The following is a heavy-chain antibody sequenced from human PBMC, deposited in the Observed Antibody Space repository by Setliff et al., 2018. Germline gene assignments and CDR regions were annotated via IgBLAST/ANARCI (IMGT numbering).Heavy chain of an antibody. V-gene: IGHV4-38-2*02. CDR2: MYHSGSV. CDR1: GYSISSGYY. J-gene: IGHJ4*02. D-gene: IGHD6-13*01. CDR3: AGVEWGCSSNWSIDD. Sequence: SETLSLTCTVSGYSISSGYYWGWIRQPPGKGLEWIGNMYHSGSVYYNPSLKSRVTISVDTSKNQFSLKVTSVTAADTAVYYCAGVEWGCSSNWSIDDWGQGTLVTVSS.